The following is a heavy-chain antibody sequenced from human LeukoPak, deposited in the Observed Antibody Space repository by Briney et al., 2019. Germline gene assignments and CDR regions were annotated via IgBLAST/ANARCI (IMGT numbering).Heavy chain of an antibody. D-gene: IGHD6-13*01. CDR2: IIPIFGTA. V-gene: IGHV1-69*13. CDR3: ATSGGEQQQLRG. CDR1: GGTFSSHA. J-gene: IGHJ4*02. Sequence: SVKVSCKASGGTFSSHAISWVRQAPGQGLEWMGGIIPIFGTANYAQKFQGRVTITADESTSTAYMELSSLRSEDTAVYYCATSGGEQQQLRGWGQGTLLTVSS.